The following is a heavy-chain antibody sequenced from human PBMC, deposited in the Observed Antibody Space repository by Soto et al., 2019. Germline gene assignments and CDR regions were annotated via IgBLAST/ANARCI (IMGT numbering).Heavy chain of an antibody. V-gene: IGHV4-59*01. Sequence: QVQLLESGPRLVKASETLSLTCIVSGGSISGYSWNWIRQPPGKGLEWIGYIYYTGSTNYNPSLKSRVTISLDTSENQFSLKLSSVTAADTAVYYCARGPTMTTDYWGQGTLVTVSS. CDR3: ARGPTMTTDY. J-gene: IGHJ4*02. CDR2: IYYTGST. CDR1: GGSISGYS. D-gene: IGHD4-17*01.